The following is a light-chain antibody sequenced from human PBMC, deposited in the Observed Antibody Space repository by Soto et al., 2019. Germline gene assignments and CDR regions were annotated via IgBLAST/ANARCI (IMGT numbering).Light chain of an antibody. CDR1: SSNIGNNY. V-gene: IGLV1-51*01. CDR2: DNN. Sequence: QAVLTQPPSVSAAPGQTVTISCSGSSSNIGNNYVSWYQQLPGTAPKLLIYDNNKRPSGIPDRFSGSKSGTSGTLDITGLQTGDEADYYCATWDGSLPAEVFGGGTRSPS. J-gene: IGLJ2*01. CDR3: ATWDGSLPAEV.